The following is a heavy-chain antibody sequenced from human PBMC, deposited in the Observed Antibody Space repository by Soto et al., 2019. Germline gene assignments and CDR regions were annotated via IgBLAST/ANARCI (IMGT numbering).Heavy chain of an antibody. CDR2: INIDGSST. CDR3: ARFRVPI. V-gene: IGHV3-74*01. Sequence: EVQLVESGGGLVQPGGSLRLSCAASGFMFSSYWMHWVRQAPGEGLVWVSRINIDGSSTNYADSVKGRFTISRDNAKNTLYLQMNSLRAEDTAIYYCARFRVPIWGQGTMVTVST. J-gene: IGHJ3*02. CDR1: GFMFSSYW. D-gene: IGHD3-3*01.